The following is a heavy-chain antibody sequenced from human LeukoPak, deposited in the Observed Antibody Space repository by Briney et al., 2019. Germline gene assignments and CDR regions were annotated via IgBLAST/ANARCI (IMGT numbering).Heavy chain of an antibody. J-gene: IGHJ4*02. CDR1: GFTFSSYE. CDR3: ARDQQLSSAFDY. Sequence: GGSLRLSCAASGFTFSSYEMNWVRQAPGKGLEWVSYISSSGSTIYYADSVKGRFTISRDNAKNSLYLQMNSLRAEDTAVYYCARDQQLSSAFDYWGQGTLVTVSS. V-gene: IGHV3-48*03. CDR2: ISSSGSTI. D-gene: IGHD6-13*01.